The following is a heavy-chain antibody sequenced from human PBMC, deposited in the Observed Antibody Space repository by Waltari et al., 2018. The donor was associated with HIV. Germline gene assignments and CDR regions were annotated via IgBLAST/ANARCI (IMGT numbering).Heavy chain of an antibody. V-gene: IGHV1-2*02. D-gene: IGHD3-16*01. Sequence: QMQLVQSGAEVKKPGASVKVSCKASGYTFTGYYIHWVRQAPGQGLEWMGWIKPQSGEINYAEKFQGRVTMARDTSINTAYMELSSLTYDDTAVYYCARGYYDDNRNYLGGYWGQGTLVTVSS. CDR2: IKPQSGEI. CDR1: GYTFTGYY. J-gene: IGHJ4*02. CDR3: ARGYYDDNRNYLGGY.